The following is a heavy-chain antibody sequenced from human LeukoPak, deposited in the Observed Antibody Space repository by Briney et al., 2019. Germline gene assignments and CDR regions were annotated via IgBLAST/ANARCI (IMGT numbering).Heavy chain of an antibody. V-gene: IGHV4-30-4*08. CDR3: ARVCTCSSSSCYSVAWFDP. CDR1: GGSISSGDYY. CDR2: IYHSGTT. Sequence: SQTLSLTCTVSGGSISSGDYYWSWIRQPPGKGLEWIGYIYHSGTTYYNPSLKSRVIISLDTSKNQFSLKLGSVTAADTAVYYCARVCTCSSSSCYSVAWFDPWGQGTLVTVSS. D-gene: IGHD2-15*01. J-gene: IGHJ5*02.